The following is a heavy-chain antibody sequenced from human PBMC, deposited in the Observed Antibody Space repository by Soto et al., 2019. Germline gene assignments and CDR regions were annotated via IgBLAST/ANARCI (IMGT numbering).Heavy chain of an antibody. V-gene: IGHV3-23*01. J-gene: IGHJ4*02. CDR1: GCTFSSYA. D-gene: IGHD6-13*01. CDR2: ISGSGGST. Sequence: GGSVRLSCAASGCTFSSYAMSCVRQAPGKGLEWVSAISGSGGSTYYADSVKGRFTISRDNSKNTLYLQMNSLRAEDTAVYYCANYGSSWPPSWFDYWGQGTLVTVSS. CDR3: ANYGSSWPPSWFDY.